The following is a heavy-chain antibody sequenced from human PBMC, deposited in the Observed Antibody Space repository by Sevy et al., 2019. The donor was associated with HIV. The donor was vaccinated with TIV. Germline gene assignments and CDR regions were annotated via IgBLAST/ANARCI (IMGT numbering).Heavy chain of an antibody. D-gene: IGHD3-22*01. CDR1: GFTFSVYT. J-gene: IGHJ5*02. V-gene: IGHV3-48*02. CDR3: AREAYYYDSREENWFDP. CDR2: ISRTTTT. Sequence: GGSLRLSCKVSGFTFSVYTMHWVRQAPGKVLEWVSSISRTTTTYYEDSVRGRFTISRDNAKNSLYLEMNSLRDDDTAVYYCAREAYYYDSREENWFDPWGQGTLVTVSS.